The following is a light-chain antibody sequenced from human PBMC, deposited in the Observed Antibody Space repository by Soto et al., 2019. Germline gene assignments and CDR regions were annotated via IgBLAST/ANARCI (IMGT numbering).Light chain of an antibody. CDR1: QSVNSNY. CDR3: QQRSNWPPIT. CDR2: GAS. V-gene: IGKV3D-20*02. J-gene: IGKJ5*01. Sequence: DIVLTQSPGTLSLSPGERATLSCRASQSVNSNYLAWYQQKPGQAARLLIYGASSRATGVPARFSGSGSGTDFTLTISSPQPEDAAVYYCQQRSNWPPITFGQGTRLEIK.